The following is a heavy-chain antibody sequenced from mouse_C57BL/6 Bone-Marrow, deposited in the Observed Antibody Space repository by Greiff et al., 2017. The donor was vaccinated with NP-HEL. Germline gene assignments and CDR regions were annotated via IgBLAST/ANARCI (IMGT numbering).Heavy chain of an antibody. J-gene: IGHJ4*01. V-gene: IGHV1-64*01. CDR3: ARSCYYGSSYDYYAMDY. CDR1: GYTFTSYW. CDR2: IHPNSGST. D-gene: IGHD1-1*01. Sequence: QVQLQQSGAELVKPGASVKLSCKASGYTFTSYWMHWVKQRPGQGLEWIGMIHPNSGSTNYNEKFKSKATLTVDKSSSTAYMQLSSLTSEDSAVYYCARSCYYGSSYDYYAMDYWGQGTSVTVSS.